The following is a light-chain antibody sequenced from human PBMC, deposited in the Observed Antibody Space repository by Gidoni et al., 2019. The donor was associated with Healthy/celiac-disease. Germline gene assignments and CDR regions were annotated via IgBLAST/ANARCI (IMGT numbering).Light chain of an antibody. CDR1: ALPKQY. J-gene: IGLJ2*01. CDR3: QSADSSGTYTV. CDR2: KDS. V-gene: IGLV3-25*03. Sequence: SYELTQPPSVSVSPGQTARITCSGDALPKQYAYWYQQKPGQAPVLVIYKDSERPSGIPERFSGSSSGTTVTLTISGVQAEDKADYYCQSADSSGTYTVFGGGTKLTVL.